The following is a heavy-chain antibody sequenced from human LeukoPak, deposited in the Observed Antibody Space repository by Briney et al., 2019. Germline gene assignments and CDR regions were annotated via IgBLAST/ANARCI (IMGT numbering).Heavy chain of an antibody. J-gene: IGHJ3*02. CDR3: ATSGYYSRDAFDI. CDR1: GFTLSSYA. V-gene: IGHV3-30-3*01. Sequence: SGGSLRLSCAASGFTLSSYAMHWVRQAPGKGLEWVAVISYDGSNKYYADSVKGRFTISRDNSKNTLYLQMNSLRAEDTAVYYCATSGYYSRDAFDIWGQGTMVTVS. D-gene: IGHD3-22*01. CDR2: ISYDGSNK.